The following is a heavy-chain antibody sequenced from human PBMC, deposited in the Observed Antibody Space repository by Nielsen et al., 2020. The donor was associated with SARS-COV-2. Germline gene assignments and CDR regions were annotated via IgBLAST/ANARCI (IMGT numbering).Heavy chain of an antibody. CDR3: ATNPGRAWDAFDI. V-gene: IGHV4-59*08. J-gene: IGHJ3*02. CDR2: IYYSGST. Sequence: SETLSLTCTVSGGSISSYYWSWIRQPPGKGLEWIGYIYYSGSTNYNPSLKSRVTISVDTSKNQFSLKLSSVTAADTAVYYCATNPGRAWDAFDIWGQGTMVTVSS. CDR1: GGSISSYY.